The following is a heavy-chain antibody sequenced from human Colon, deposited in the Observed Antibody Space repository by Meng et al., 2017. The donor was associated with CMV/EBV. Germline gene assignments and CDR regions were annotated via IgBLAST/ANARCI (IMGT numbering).Heavy chain of an antibody. CDR2: MSFGGTTI. Sequence: GGSLRLSCAASGFSITSYEMNWVRQAPGKGLEWVSNMSFGGTTIYYADSVKGRFTISRDNAKNSLYLQMNSLRVEDTAVYYCASNPSFAYYFDHWGQGTLVTVSS. V-gene: IGHV3-48*03. J-gene: IGHJ4*02. CDR1: GFSITSYE. CDR3: ASNPSFAYYFDH.